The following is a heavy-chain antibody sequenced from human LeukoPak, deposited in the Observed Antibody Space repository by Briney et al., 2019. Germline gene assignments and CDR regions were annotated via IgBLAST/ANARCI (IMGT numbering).Heavy chain of an antibody. D-gene: IGHD6-13*01. J-gene: IGHJ4*02. Sequence: GGSLRLSCAAAGFTFTTYWMSWGRQAAGKGLEWVAKISPEGSEKYYVDSVEGRFTISRDNAKNSLDLQTRSLRADDTAVYYCARGGSSRFDQWGQGTLVTVSS. V-gene: IGHV3-7*04. CDR2: ISPEGSEK. CDR1: GFTFTTYW. CDR3: ARGGSSRFDQ.